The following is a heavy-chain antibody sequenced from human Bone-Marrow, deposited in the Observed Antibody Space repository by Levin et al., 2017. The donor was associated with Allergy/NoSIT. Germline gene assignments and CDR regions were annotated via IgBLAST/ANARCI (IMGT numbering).Heavy chain of an antibody. D-gene: IGHD2-8*01. CDR1: GFTFSDYW. J-gene: IGHJ2*01. CDR2: IKHDGTEK. CDR3: ARRGYCTNGVCYSHYWYIDL. Sequence: GGSLRLSCAASGFTFSDYWMSWVRQAPGKGLEWVANIKHDGTEKNYADSVKGRFTISRDNAENSLYLQMSSLRAEDTAVYYCARRGYCTNGVCYSHYWYIDLWGRGTLVTVSS. V-gene: IGHV3-7*01.